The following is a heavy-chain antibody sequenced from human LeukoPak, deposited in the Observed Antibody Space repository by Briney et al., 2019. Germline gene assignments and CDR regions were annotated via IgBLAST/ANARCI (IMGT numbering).Heavy chain of an antibody. CDR1: GGSMSSSSYY. CDR2: IYYSGST. J-gene: IGHJ4*02. CDR3: ICTYSRPLLWFGYIFDY. V-gene: IGHV4-39*01. Sequence: MASETLSLTCTVSGGSMSSSSYYWGWIRQPPGKGLEWIGSIYYSGSTYYNPSLKSRVTISVDTSKNQFSLKLSSVTAADTAVYYCICTYSRPLLWFGYIFDYWGQGTLVTVSS. D-gene: IGHD3-10*01.